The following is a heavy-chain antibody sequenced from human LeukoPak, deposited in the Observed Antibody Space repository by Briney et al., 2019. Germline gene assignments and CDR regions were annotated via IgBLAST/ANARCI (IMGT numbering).Heavy chain of an antibody. CDR3: ARDYYYDSSGYYSLSFYYYYYGMDV. Sequence: ASVKVSCKASGYTFTSYGISWVRQAPGQGLEWMGWISAYNGNTNYAQKLQGRVTMTTDISTSTAYMELRSLRSDDTAVYYCARDYYYDSSGYYSLSFYYYYYGMDVWGQGTTVTVSS. CDR2: ISAYNGNT. CDR1: GYTFTSYG. D-gene: IGHD3-22*01. V-gene: IGHV1-18*01. J-gene: IGHJ6*02.